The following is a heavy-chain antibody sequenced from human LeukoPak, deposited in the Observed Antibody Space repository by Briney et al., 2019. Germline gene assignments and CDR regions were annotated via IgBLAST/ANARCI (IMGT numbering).Heavy chain of an antibody. J-gene: IGHJ6*02. CDR3: TRMSYYYGMDV. V-gene: IGHV3-49*04. Sequence: PGRSLRLSCTACGFTFGDYAMSWVRQAPGKGLEWVGFIRSKAYGGTTEYAASVKGRFTISRDDSKSIAYLQMNSLKTEDTAVYYCTRMSYYYGMDVWGQGTTVTVSS. CDR1: GFTFGDYA. CDR2: IRSKAYGGTT.